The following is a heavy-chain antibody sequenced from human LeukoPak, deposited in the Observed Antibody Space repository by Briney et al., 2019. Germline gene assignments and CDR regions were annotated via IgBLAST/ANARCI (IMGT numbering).Heavy chain of an antibody. D-gene: IGHD6-13*01. V-gene: IGHV1-2*02. CDR2: INSNSADT. Sequence: ASVKVSCKASGYTFTGYYMHWVRRAPGQGLEWMGWINSNSADTNYAQNFQGRVTMTRDTSISTAYIELSRLRSDDTALYYCARIGISARGTNFHHWGQGTLVTVSS. CDR1: GYTFTGYY. CDR3: ARIGISARGTNFHH. J-gene: IGHJ1*01.